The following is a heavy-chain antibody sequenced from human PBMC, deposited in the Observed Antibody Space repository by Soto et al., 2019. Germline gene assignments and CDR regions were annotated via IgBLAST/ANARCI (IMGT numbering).Heavy chain of an antibody. J-gene: IGHJ3*02. D-gene: IGHD2-2*02. Sequence: ASVKVSCKPSGYTFPSSGISWLRQAPGQGLEWMGWISGYNGNTNYAQKFRGRVTMTTDTSTTTAYMEVRSLRADDTAVYYCARAPGYCNSTICYIDTFDIWGQGTMVTVS. CDR1: GYTFPSSG. V-gene: IGHV1-18*01. CDR2: ISGYNGNT. CDR3: ARAPGYCNSTICYIDTFDI.